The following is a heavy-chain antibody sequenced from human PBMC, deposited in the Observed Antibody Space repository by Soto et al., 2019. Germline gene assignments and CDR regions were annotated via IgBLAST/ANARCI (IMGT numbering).Heavy chain of an antibody. CDR2: ISGSGGST. CDR1: GFTFSSCA. Sequence: EVQLVESGGGLVQPGGSLRLSCAASGFTFSSCAMSWVRQAPGKGLEWVSGISGSGGSTYYAVSVKGRVTISRDKSKNTLYLQMNSLRAEDTAVYYCAKDHEEYSTSWFDPWGQGTLVTVSS. D-gene: IGHD6-6*01. J-gene: IGHJ5*02. CDR3: AKDHEEYSTSWFDP. V-gene: IGHV3-23*04.